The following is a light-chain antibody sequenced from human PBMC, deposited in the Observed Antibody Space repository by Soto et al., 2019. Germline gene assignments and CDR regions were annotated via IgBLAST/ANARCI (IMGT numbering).Light chain of an antibody. CDR3: CSYAGSYTYV. CDR1: SSDVGGHNY. CDR2: SVS. V-gene: IGLV2-11*01. Sequence: SALTQPRSVSGSPGQSVTISCTGTSSDVGGHNYVSWYQQYPGKAPRLLLSSVSKRPSGVPDRFPGSKSGNTASLTISGLQAEDEADYYCCSYAGSYTYVFGTGTKV. J-gene: IGLJ1*01.